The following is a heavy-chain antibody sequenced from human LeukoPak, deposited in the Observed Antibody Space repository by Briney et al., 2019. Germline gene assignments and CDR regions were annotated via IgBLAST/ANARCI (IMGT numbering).Heavy chain of an antibody. J-gene: IGHJ3*02. Sequence: SETLSLTCTVSGGSISSYYWSWIRQPPGKGLEWIGYIYYSGSTNYNPSLKSRVTISVDTSKNQFSLQLNSVTPEDTAVYYCARDFRPAAGGAFDIWGQGTMVTVSS. D-gene: IGHD6-13*01. V-gene: IGHV4-59*12. CDR2: IYYSGST. CDR1: GGSISSYY. CDR3: ARDFRPAAGGAFDI.